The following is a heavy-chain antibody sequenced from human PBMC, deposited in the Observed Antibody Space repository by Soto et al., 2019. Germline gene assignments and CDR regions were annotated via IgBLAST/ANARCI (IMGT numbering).Heavy chain of an antibody. D-gene: IGHD2-15*01. CDR1: GYSFTSYW. CDR2: IYPGDSDT. J-gene: IGHJ3*02. Sequence: EVQLVQSGAEVKKPGESLKISCKGSGYSFTSYWIGWVRQMPGKGLEWMGIIYPGDSDTRYSPSFQGQVTISADKSISTAYLQWSSLKASDTAMYYCARDRRKVVVAATQIAFDIWGQGTMVTVSS. CDR3: ARDRRKVVVAATQIAFDI. V-gene: IGHV5-51*01.